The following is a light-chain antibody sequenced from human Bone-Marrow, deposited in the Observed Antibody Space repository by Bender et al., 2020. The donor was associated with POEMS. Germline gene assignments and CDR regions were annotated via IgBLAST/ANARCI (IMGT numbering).Light chain of an antibody. CDR3: CSYAGSATWV. Sequence: QSALTQPASVSGSPGQSITISCTGTSSDVGAYNYVSWYQQLPGKAPKLIIYDVSNRPSGVSNRFSGSKSGNTASLTISGLQTEDEADYYCCSYAGSATWVFGGGTKLTVL. CDR1: SSDVGAYNY. J-gene: IGLJ3*02. V-gene: IGLV2-14*01. CDR2: DVS.